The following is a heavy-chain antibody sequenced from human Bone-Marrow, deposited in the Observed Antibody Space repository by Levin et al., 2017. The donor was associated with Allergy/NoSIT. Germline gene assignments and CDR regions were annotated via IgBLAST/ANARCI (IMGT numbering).Heavy chain of an antibody. Sequence: PGGSLRLSCVVSGFTFRNSWMDWVRQAPGKGLEWVANINQDGSERNYVGSVKGRFTISRDNAKNSLYLQMKSLKVEDTAVYYCATADLGWGQGTLVTVSS. J-gene: IGHJ4*02. CDR3: ATADLG. CDR1: GFTFRNSW. V-gene: IGHV3-7*01. CDR2: INQDGSER.